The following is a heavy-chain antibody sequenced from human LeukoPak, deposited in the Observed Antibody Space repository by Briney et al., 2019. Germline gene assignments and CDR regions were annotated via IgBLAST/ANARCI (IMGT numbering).Heavy chain of an antibody. CDR3: AKAKSYYSNYDY. CDR1: GFTFNNYP. V-gene: IGHV3-23*01. J-gene: IGHJ4*02. Sequence: GGSLRLSCAGSGFTFNNYPISWVRQTPGKGLEWVSAITGGADSTYYADSVKGRFTISRDNSKNTLYLQVNSLRAEDTAVYYCAKAKSYYSNYDYWGQGTLVTVSS. CDR2: ITGGADST. D-gene: IGHD4-11*01.